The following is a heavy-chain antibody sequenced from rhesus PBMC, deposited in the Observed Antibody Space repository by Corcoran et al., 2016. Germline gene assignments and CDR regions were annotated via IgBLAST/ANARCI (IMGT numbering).Heavy chain of an antibody. Sequence: EVQLVETGGGLVQPGGSLKLSCAASGFTFSSYGMSWVRQAPGKGLEWVSDINSGGGRPYNEDSVKGRFTISRDNAKNTLSLQMNSLRAEDTAVYYCAKRYFDYWGQGVLVTVSS. V-gene: IGHV3S5*01. CDR3: AKRYFDY. CDR2: INSGGGRP. J-gene: IGHJ4*01. CDR1: GFTFSSYG.